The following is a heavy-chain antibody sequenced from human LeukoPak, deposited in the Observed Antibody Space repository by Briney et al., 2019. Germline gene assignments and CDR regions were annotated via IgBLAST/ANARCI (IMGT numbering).Heavy chain of an antibody. CDR2: ISAYNGNT. Sequence: ASVKVSCKASGYTFTSYDINWVRQATGQGLGWMGWISAYNGNTNYAQKLQGRVTMTTDTSTSTAYMELRSLRSDDTAVYYCAREGGYSSLNDAFDIWGQGTMVTVSS. J-gene: IGHJ3*02. V-gene: IGHV1-18*01. D-gene: IGHD5-18*01. CDR1: GYTFTSYD. CDR3: AREGGYSSLNDAFDI.